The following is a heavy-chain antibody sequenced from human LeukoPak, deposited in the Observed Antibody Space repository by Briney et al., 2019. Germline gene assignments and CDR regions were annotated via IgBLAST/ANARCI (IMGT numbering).Heavy chain of an antibody. CDR2: IIPIFGTA. V-gene: IGHV1-69*13. Sequence: SVKVSCKASGGTFSSYAISWVRQAPGQGLEWMGGIIPIFGTANYAQRFQGRVTITADESTSTAYMELSSLSSEDTAVYYCARDGYCSSTSCPQKGWFDPWGQGTLVTVSS. CDR1: GGTFSSYA. D-gene: IGHD2-2*03. J-gene: IGHJ5*02. CDR3: ARDGYCSSTSCPQKGWFDP.